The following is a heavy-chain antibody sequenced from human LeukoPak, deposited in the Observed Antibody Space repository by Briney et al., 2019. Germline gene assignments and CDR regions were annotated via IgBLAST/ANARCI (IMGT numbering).Heavy chain of an antibody. CDR1: GYTLSSYY. CDR2: INPSAGST. V-gene: IGHV1-46*01. CDR3: ARASSSRGSYSRRGEDYFDY. D-gene: IGHD1-26*01. Sequence: ASVKVSCKASGYTLSSYYMHWVRQAPGRGLEWMAIINPSAGSTSYAQSFQGRVTLTRDTSSSTVYMELSSLRFDDTAIYYCARASSSRGSYSRRGEDYFDYWGQGTLVTVSS. J-gene: IGHJ4*02.